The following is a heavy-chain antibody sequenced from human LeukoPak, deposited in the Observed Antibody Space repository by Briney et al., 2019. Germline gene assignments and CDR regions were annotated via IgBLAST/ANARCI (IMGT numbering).Heavy chain of an antibody. CDR3: ARAFYDILTGYYGASWFMY. CDR2: INPNSGGT. V-gene: IGHV1-2*02. J-gene: IGHJ4*02. Sequence: ASVKVSCKASGYTFTGYYMHWVRQAPGQGLEWMGWINPNSGGTNYAQKFQGRVTMTRDTSISTAYMELSRLRSDDTAVYYCARAFYDILTGYYGASWFMYWGQGTLVTVSS. CDR1: GYTFTGYY. D-gene: IGHD3-9*01.